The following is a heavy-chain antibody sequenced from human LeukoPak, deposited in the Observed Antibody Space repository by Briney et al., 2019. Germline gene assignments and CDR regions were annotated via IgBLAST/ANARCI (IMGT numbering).Heavy chain of an antibody. CDR2: ISVRGGST. CDR1: GFTFSTYA. J-gene: IGHJ4*02. Sequence: GGSLRLSCAASGFTFSTYAMNWVRQAPGKGLEWVSVISVRGGSTYYADSVKGRFTISRDNSKNTLYLQMNSLRAEDTAVYYCAKDTAGLVLRSPFDYWGQGTLVTVSS. D-gene: IGHD3-3*01. CDR3: AKDTAGLVLRSPFDY. V-gene: IGHV3-23*01.